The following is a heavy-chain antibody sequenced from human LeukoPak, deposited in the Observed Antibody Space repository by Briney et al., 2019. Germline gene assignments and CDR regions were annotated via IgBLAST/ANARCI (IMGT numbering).Heavy chain of an antibody. D-gene: IGHD1-26*01. J-gene: IGHJ3*02. V-gene: IGHV1-2*02. Sequence: ASVKVSCKASGYTFTGYYMHWVRQAPGQGLEWMGWINPNSGSTNYAQKFQGRVTMTRDTSISTAYMELSRLRSDDTAVYYCARGTLYSGTYAFDIWGLGTMVTVSP. CDR2: INPNSGST. CDR3: ARGTLYSGTYAFDI. CDR1: GYTFTGYY.